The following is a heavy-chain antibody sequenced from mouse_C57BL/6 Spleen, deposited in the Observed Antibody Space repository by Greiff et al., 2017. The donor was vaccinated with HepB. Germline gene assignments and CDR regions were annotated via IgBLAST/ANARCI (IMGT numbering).Heavy chain of an antibody. V-gene: IGHV1-22*01. CDR2: INPNNGGT. D-gene: IGHD2-3*01. CDR3: ARGLLRLYYAMDY. Sequence: EVKLMESGPELVKPGASVKMSCKASGYTFTDYNMHWVKQSHGKSLEWIGYINPNNGGTSYNQKFKGKATLTVNKSSSTAYMELRSLTSEDSAVYYCARGLLRLYYAMDYWGQGTSVTVSS. CDR1: GYTFTDYN. J-gene: IGHJ4*01.